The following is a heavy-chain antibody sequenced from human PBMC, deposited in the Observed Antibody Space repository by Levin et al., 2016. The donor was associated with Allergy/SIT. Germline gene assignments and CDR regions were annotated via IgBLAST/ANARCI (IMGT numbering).Heavy chain of an antibody. CDR1: GASVSSGTHS. V-gene: IGHV4-61*01. CDR2: IYDTGSS. D-gene: IGHD1/OR15-1a*01. Sequence: SETLSLTCSVSGASVSSGTHSWSWFRLPPGQGLQWIAYIYDTGSSNSSPALRNRVSVSVDTTKNQFSLRLSSVTAADTAVYFCGRLDLNNGAIIDYWGQGTLVTVSS. CDR3: GRLDLNNGAIIDY. J-gene: IGHJ4*02.